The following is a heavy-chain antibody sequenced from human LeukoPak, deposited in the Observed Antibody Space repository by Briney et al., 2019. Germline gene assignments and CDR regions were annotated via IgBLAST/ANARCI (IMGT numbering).Heavy chain of an antibody. Sequence: GGSLRLSCAASGFTFSSYWMSWVRQAPGKGLEWVANIKQDGSEKYYVDSVKGRFTISRDNAKNSLYLQMNSLRAEDTAVYYCARDWAGAAAYDAFDIWGQGTMVTVSS. CDR2: IKQDGSEK. V-gene: IGHV3-7*01. CDR3: ARDWAGAAAYDAFDI. J-gene: IGHJ3*02. CDR1: GFTFSSYW. D-gene: IGHD6-13*01.